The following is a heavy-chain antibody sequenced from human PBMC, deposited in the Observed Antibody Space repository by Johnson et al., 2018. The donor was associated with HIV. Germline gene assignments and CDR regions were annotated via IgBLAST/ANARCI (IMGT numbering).Heavy chain of an antibody. CDR1: GFTFSSYA. CDR2: ISYDGSNK. D-gene: IGHD2-15*01. J-gene: IGHJ3*02. Sequence: VQVVESGGGVVQPGRSLRLSCAASGFTFSSYAMHWVRQATGKGLEWVAVISYDGSNKYYADSVKGRFTISRDNSKNTLYLQMNSLRGEDTAVCHCARGEGALGLAFDIWGQGTMVTVAS. CDR3: ARGEGALGLAFDI. V-gene: IGHV3-30-3*01.